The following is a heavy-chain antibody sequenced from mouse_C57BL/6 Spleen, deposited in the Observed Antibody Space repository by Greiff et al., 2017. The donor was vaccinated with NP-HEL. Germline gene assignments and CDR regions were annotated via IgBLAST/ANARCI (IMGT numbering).Heavy chain of an antibody. V-gene: IGHV5-4*01. D-gene: IGHD1-1*01. Sequence: VQGVESGGGLVKPGGSLKLSCAASGFTFSSYAMSWVRQTPEKRLEWVATISDGGSYTYYPDNVKGRFTISRDNAKNNLYLQMSHLKSEDTAMYYCARVTTVVAPMDYWGQGTSVTVSS. CDR3: ARVTTVVAPMDY. J-gene: IGHJ4*01. CDR1: GFTFSSYA. CDR2: ISDGGSYT.